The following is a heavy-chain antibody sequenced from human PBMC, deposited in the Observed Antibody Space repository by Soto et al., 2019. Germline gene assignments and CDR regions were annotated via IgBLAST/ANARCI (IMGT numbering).Heavy chain of an antibody. Sequence: SLRLSCAASGFTFSDAWMSWVRQAPGKGLEWVGRIKSKTDRETADYAAPVKGRFSISRDDSKNTVYLQMNTLKNEDTAVYYCTTVDYSDTIGYYSLDYWGRGTLVTVS. V-gene: IGHV3-15*01. CDR2: IKSKTDRETA. CDR1: GFTFSDAW. J-gene: IGHJ4*02. D-gene: IGHD3-22*01. CDR3: TTVDYSDTIGYYSLDY.